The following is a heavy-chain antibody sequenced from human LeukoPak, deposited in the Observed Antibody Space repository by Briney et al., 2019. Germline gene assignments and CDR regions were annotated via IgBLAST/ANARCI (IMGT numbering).Heavy chain of an antibody. D-gene: IGHD6-6*01. CDR1: GFTFSSYS. Sequence: PGGSLRLSCAASGFTFSSYSMNWVRQAPGKGLEWVSSISSSSSYIYYADSVKGRFTISRDNAKNSLYLQMNSLRAEDTAVYYCARGDGDSSSSLVDYWGQGTLVTVSS. CDR2: ISSSSSYI. CDR3: ARGDGDSSSSLVDY. V-gene: IGHV3-21*01. J-gene: IGHJ4*02.